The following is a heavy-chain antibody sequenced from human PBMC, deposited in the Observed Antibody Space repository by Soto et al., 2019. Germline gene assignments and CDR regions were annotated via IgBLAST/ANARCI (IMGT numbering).Heavy chain of an antibody. CDR1: GYRFTRYW. V-gene: IGHV5-10-1*01. Sequence: DSLKLSCKGSGYRFTRYWISLVRQMPGTGLEWMGRIDPSDSYTNYSPSFQGHVTISADKSISTAYLQWSSLKASDTAMYYCARHALRVSDYAEAWEYYGMACYGQGSTVTVSS. D-gene: IGHD1-26*01. CDR2: IDPSDSYT. J-gene: IGHJ6*02. CDR3: ARHALRVSDYAEAWEYYGMAC.